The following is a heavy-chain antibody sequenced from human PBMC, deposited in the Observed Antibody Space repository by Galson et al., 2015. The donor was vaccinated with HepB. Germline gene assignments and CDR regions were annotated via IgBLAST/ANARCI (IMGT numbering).Heavy chain of an antibody. CDR3: AREGDDWFSAFEI. V-gene: IGHV4-4*07. CDR1: GGSISSYY. J-gene: IGHJ3*02. D-gene: IGHD3-9*01. Sequence: ETLSLTCTVSGGSISSYYWSWIRQPTGKGLEWIGRIYTSGSTNYNPSLKSRVTMSVDTSKNQFSLKLSSVTAADTAVYYCAREGDDWFSAFEIWGQGTMVTVSS. CDR2: IYTSGST.